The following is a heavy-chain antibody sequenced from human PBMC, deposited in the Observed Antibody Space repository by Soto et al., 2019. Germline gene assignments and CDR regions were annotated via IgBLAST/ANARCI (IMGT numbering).Heavy chain of an antibody. CDR2: ISYDGSNK. D-gene: IGHD3-3*01. CDR3: AKITIFGVVIQNPIDY. J-gene: IGHJ4*02. CDR1: GFTFSSYA. Sequence: QVQLVESGGGVVQPGRSLRLSCAASGFTFSSYAMHWVRQAPGKGLEWVAVISYDGSNKYYADSVKGRFTISRDNSKNTLYLQMNSLRAEDTAVYYCAKITIFGVVIQNPIDYWGQGTLVTVSS. V-gene: IGHV3-30-3*02.